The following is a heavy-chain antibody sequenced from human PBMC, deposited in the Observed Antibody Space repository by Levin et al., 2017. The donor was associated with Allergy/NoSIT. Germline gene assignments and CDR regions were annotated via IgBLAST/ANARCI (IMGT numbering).Heavy chain of an antibody. CDR3: ARDMRAWGVVVINGDNDY. J-gene: IGHJ4*02. V-gene: IGHV3-30*04. Sequence: LSLTCAASGFPFSNYAMHWVRQAPGKGLEWVAAISYDGSNKYYADSVRGRFTISRDNSKNTLYLQMNSLRPEDTALYYCARDMRAWGVVVINGDNDYWGQGTLVTVSS. CDR2: ISYDGSNK. CDR1: GFPFSNYA. D-gene: IGHD3-22*01.